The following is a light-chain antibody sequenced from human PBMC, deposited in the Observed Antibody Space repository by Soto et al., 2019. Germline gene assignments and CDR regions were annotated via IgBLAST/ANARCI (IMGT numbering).Light chain of an antibody. CDR3: QQSHSTPLT. CDR1: MRIRNY. Sequence: DIQLIQSPSSLSASVGDRVTITCRAKMRIRNYLNWYQQRPGKAPNLLITGACTLQSGVPSRFSGSGSGADFTLTISSLQPDDSATYYCQQSHSTPLTFGGGTKLEIK. V-gene: IGKV1-39*01. J-gene: IGKJ4*01. CDR2: GAC.